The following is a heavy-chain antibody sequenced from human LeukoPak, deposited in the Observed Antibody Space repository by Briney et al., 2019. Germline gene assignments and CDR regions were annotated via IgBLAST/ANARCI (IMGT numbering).Heavy chain of an antibody. CDR2: ISWNSGSI. J-gene: IGHJ4*02. CDR1: GFTFNDYA. CDR3: AKAQGGVTIFGVAPFDY. Sequence: GESLRLSCAASGFTFNDYAMHWVRQAPGKGLEWVSGISWNSGSIGYAASVKGRFTISRDNAKNSLYLQMNSLRAEDTALYYCAKAQGGVTIFGVAPFDYWGQGTLVTVSS. V-gene: IGHV3-9*01. D-gene: IGHD3-3*01.